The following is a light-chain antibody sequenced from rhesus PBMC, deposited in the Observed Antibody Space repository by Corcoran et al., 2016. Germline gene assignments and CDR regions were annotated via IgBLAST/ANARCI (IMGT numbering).Light chain of an antibody. CDR2: RAS. CDR3: QQHDNSPPT. Sequence: DIQMTQSPSSLSASVGDRVTITCRASQGISNWLAWYQQKPGKATKLLIYRASNLETGVPSRFSGSGSGTDFTLTISSLQPEDIATYYCQQHDNSPPTFGQGTKVEIK. CDR1: QGISNW. V-gene: IGKV1-69*01. J-gene: IGKJ1*01.